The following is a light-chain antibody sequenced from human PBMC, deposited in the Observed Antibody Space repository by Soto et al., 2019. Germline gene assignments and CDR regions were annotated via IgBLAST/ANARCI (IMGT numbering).Light chain of an antibody. CDR1: SSDIGGYNY. Sequence: QSALTQPASVSGSPGQSITISCTGTSSDIGGYNYVSWYQQHAGSAPKLLIYEVINRPSGISNRFSGSKSGNTASLTISGLQAEDEADYYCSSYTTHNLLFGTGTKVTVL. CDR2: EVI. V-gene: IGLV2-14*03. CDR3: SSYTTHNLL. J-gene: IGLJ1*01.